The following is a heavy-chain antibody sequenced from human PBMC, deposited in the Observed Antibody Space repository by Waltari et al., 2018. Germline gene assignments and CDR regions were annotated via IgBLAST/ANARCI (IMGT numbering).Heavy chain of an antibody. CDR3: TTSYGANYYYYGMDV. J-gene: IGHJ6*02. D-gene: IGHD4-17*01. CDR1: GFTFSNAW. V-gene: IGHV3-15*01. CDR2: IKSKTDGGTT. Sequence: EVQLVESGGGLVQPGGSLRLSCAASGFTFSNAWMSWVRQAPGKGLEWVGRIKSKTDGGTTDYAAPVKGRFTISRDDSKNTLYLQMNSLKTEDTAVYYCTTSYGANYYYYGMDVWGQGTTVTVSS.